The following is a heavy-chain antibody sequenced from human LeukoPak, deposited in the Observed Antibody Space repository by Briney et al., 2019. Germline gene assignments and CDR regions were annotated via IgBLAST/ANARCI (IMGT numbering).Heavy chain of an antibody. CDR3: ARVPWGVEFDP. Sequence: ASVKVSCKASGYTFTNYDINWVRQATGQGLAWMGWMNPNSGNTGYAQKFQGRVTMTRNTSISTAYMELSSLRSEDTAVYYCARVPWGVEFDPWGQGTLVTVSS. J-gene: IGHJ5*02. V-gene: IGHV1-8*01. D-gene: IGHD3-10*01. CDR1: GYTFTNYD. CDR2: MNPNSGNT.